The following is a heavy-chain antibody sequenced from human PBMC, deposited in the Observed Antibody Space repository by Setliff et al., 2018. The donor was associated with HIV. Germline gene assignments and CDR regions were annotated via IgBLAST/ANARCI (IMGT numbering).Heavy chain of an antibody. CDR2: INDSGTT. D-gene: IGHD4-4*01. V-gene: IGHV4-34*01. J-gene: IGHJ3*02. Sequence: SETLSLTCAVYDGSLSSYYWSWIRQSTGKGLEWIGEINDSGTTNYNPSLESRVTMLIDMSKNSLYLQMNSLTAGDTAVYFCAGIGDYSISGVAFHIWGQGTMVTVSS. CDR1: DGSLSSYY. CDR3: AGIGDYSISGVAFHI.